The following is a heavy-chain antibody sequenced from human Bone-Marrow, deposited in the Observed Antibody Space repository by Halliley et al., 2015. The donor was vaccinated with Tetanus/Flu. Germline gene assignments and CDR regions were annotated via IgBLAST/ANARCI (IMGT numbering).Heavy chain of an antibody. V-gene: IGHV4-39*02. CDR1: GGSISNDRYF. CDR3: EREKEGGSGLN. Sequence: TLSLTCTVSGGSISNDRYFWAWVRQPPGKGLEWIGSIYYSGSTYYSPSLKSRVTISVDTSKNQFSLRLSSVTAADTAVYYCEREKEGGSGLNWGQGTLVTVSS. D-gene: IGHD3-16*01. J-gene: IGHJ4*02. CDR2: IYYSGST.